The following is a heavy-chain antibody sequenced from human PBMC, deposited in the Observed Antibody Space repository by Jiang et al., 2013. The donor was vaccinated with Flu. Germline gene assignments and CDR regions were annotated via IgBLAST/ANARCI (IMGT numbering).Heavy chain of an antibody. CDR3: ARGEDIVVVPATTLYYYYGMDV. CDR1: YA. V-gene: IGHV1-69*01. CDR2: IIPIFGTA. J-gene: IGHJ6*02. Sequence: YAISWVRQAPGQGLEWMGGIIPIFGTANYAQKFQGRVTITADESTSTAYMELSSLRSEDTAVYYCARGEDIVVVPATTLYYYYGMDVWGQGTTVTVSS. D-gene: IGHD2-2*01.